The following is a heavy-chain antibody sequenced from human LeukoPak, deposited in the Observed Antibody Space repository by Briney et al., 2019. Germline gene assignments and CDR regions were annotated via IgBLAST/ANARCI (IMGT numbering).Heavy chain of an antibody. CDR3: ARGRCDDFWSGYYPFDY. D-gene: IGHD3-3*01. V-gene: IGHV4-61*01. CDR1: GGSVSSDNYY. Sequence: SETLSLTCTVSGGSVSSDNYYWSWIRQPPGKGLEWIGYIYFSGSTNYNPSLKSRVTISVDTSKNQFSLKLGSVTAADTAVYYCARGRCDDFWSGYYPFDYWGQGTLVTVSS. CDR2: IYFSGST. J-gene: IGHJ4*02.